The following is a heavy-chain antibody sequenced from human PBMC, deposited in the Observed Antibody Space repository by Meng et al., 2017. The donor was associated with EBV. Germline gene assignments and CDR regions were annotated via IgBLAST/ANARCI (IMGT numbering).Heavy chain of an antibody. J-gene: IGHJ4*02. CDR1: GFTFSSYA. CDR3: ARDPDSSGWYYFDY. CDR2: ISYDGSNK. Sequence: VVPGESGGGVDQPGRSLRLSCAASGFTFSSYAMHWVRQAPGKGLEWVAVISYDGSNKYYADSVKGRFTISRDNSKNTLYLQMNSLRAEDTAVYYCARDPDSSGWYYFDYWGQGTLVTVSS. V-gene: IGHV3-30-3*01. D-gene: IGHD6-19*01.